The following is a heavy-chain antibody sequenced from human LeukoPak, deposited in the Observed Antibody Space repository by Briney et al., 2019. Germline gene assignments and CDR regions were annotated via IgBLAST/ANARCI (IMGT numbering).Heavy chain of an antibody. D-gene: IGHD1-1*01. CDR2: IVGSGGST. V-gene: IGHV3-23*01. J-gene: IGHJ2*01. CDR3: ARRHTSYWYFDL. Sequence: GGSLRLSCAASGFTVSSYAMNWVRQAPGRGLEWVSAIVGSGGSTYYADSVKGRFTISRDNAKNSLYLQMNSLRAEDTAVYYCARRHTSYWYFDLWGRGTLVTVSS. CDR1: GFTVSSYA.